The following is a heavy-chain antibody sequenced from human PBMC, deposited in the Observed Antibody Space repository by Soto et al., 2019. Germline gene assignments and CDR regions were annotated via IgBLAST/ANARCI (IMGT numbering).Heavy chain of an antibody. V-gene: IGHV3-23*01. D-gene: IGHD2-15*01. CDR1: GFTFSSYA. CDR3: ANEGKDCNGGKCRSWFDP. Sequence: DVQLLESGGGLVQPGGSLGLSCAASGFTFSSYALSWVRQAPGKGLEWVSSISAGDGGTYYADSVKGRFAISRDNSKNTLYLQMNRLRAEDTAIYYCANEGKDCNGGKCRSWFDPWGQGTLVTVSS. CDR2: ISAGDGGT. J-gene: IGHJ5*02.